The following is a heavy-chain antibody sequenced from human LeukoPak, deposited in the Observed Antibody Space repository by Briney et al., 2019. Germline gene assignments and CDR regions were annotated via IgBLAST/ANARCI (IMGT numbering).Heavy chain of an antibody. D-gene: IGHD3-22*01. V-gene: IGHV1-2*02. J-gene: IGHJ4*02. CDR3: ARVGRPGRNYYDSSGYYSS. CDR2: INPNSGGT. CDR1: GYTFTSYD. Sequence: ASVKVSCKASGYTFTSYDINWVRQAPGQGLEWMGWINPNSGGTNYAQKFQGRVTMTRDTSISTAYMELSRLRSDDTAVYYCARVGRPGRNYYDSSGYYSSWGQGTLVTVSS.